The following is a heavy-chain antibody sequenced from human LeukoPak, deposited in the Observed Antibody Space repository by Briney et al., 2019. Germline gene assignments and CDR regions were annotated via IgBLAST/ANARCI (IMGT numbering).Heavy chain of an antibody. Sequence: SETLSLTCSVSGDSISSSYYYWGWVRQPPGKGLEWIGSIYYSGSTYYNPSLKSRVTMSVDTSKNQFSLKLSSVTAADTAVYYCARLPTVTFFDYWGQGTLVTVSS. CDR2: IYYSGST. CDR1: GDSISSSYYY. CDR3: ARLPTVTFFDY. J-gene: IGHJ4*02. V-gene: IGHV4-39*07. D-gene: IGHD4-17*01.